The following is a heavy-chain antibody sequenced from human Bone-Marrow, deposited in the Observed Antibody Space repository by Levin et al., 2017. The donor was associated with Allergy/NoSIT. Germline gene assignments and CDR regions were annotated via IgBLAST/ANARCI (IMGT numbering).Heavy chain of an antibody. CDR2: IIPMFGTA. J-gene: IGHJ4*02. Sequence: KISCKASGGTFSTYGIDWVRQAPTQGLEWMGGIIPMFGTANYAQRFQGRVTISADKSTTTAYMELSSLTSQDAAVYYCAIRLGRGYYFDNWGQGTLVTVAS. D-gene: IGHD3-10*01. CDR3: AIRLGRGYYFDN. V-gene: IGHV1-69*06. CDR1: GGTFSTYG.